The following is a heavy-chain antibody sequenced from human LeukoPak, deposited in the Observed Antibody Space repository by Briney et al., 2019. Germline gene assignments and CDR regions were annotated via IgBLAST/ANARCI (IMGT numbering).Heavy chain of an antibody. J-gene: IGHJ6*03. V-gene: IGHV3-53*01. CDR2: TYSGGRT. Sequence: KPGGSLRLSCAASGFTFSSYAMSWVRQAPGKGLEWVSVTYSGGRTYYADSVKGRFTISRDNSKNTLFLQMNSLRAEDTAVYYCARVYYGSGSLHYYYYYMDVWGKGTTVTISS. CDR3: ARVYYGSGSLHYYYYYMDV. D-gene: IGHD3-10*01. CDR1: GFTFSSYA.